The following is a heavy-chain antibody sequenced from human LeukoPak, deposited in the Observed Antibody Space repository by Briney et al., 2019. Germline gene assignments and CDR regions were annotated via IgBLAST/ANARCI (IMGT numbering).Heavy chain of an antibody. CDR3: ARAPITIFGVAFNWFDP. V-gene: IGHV4-59*11. J-gene: IGHJ5*02. Sequence: SSETLSLTCTVSGGSISSHYWRWIRQPPGKGLEWIGYIYYSGSTNYHPSLKSRVTISVDTSKNHFSLKLSSVTAADTAVYYCARAPITIFGVAFNWFDPWGQGTLVTVSS. CDR2: IYYSGST. CDR1: GGSISSHY. D-gene: IGHD3-3*01.